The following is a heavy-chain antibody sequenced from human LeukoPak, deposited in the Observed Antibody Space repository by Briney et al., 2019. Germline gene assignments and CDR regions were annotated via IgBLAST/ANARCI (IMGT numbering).Heavy chain of an antibody. CDR1: GYTFIGSY. CDR2: INPNSGDT. CDR3: AMPKQLVLFDY. V-gene: IGHV1-2*02. Sequence: ASVKVSCKASGYTFIGSYMHWVRQAPGQGLEWMGWINPNSGDTDYAQKFQGRVTMTRDRSISTAYLELSRLTSDDTAVYYCAMPKQLVLFDYWGQGTLVTVSS. D-gene: IGHD6-13*01. J-gene: IGHJ4*02.